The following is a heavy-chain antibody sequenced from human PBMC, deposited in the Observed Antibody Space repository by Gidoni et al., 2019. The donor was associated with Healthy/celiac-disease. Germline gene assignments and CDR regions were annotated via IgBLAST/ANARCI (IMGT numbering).Heavy chain of an antibody. CDR1: GGSISSSNW. J-gene: IGHJ4*02. V-gene: IGHV4-4*02. CDR2: IYHSGST. D-gene: IGHD4-17*01. CDR3: ASFPVDYGDYAGIDY. Sequence: QVQLQESGPGLVKPSGTLSLTCAVSGGSISSSNWWSWVRHPPGKGLEWIGEIYHSGSTNYNPSLKSRVTISVDKSKNQFSLKLSSVTAADTAVYYCASFPVDYGDYAGIDYWGQGTLVTVSS.